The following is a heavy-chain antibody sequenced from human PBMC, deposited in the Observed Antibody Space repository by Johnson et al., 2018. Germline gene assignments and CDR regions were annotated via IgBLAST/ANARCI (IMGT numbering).Heavy chain of an antibody. Sequence: VQLQESGGGLVQPGGSLRLSCAASGVTFSSFWMHWVSQAPGKGLVWVSRISSAGSSPNYADSVKGRFTISRDNAKNTLHLQVNSLRAEDTAVYYCAREDGSGGRYCQHWGQGTLVTVSS. CDR3: AREDGSGGRYCQH. D-gene: IGHD5-24*01. CDR1: GVTFSSFW. CDR2: ISSAGSSP. J-gene: IGHJ1*01. V-gene: IGHV3-74*01.